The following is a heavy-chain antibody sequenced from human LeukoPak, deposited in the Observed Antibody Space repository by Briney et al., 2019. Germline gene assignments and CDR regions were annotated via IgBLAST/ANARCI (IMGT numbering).Heavy chain of an antibody. CDR3: ARKPDSGSYQGAFDI. CDR2: IYTSGST. J-gene: IGHJ3*02. Sequence: PSETLSLTCTVSGGSISSYYWSWIRQPAGKGLEWIGRIYTSGSTNYNPSLKSRVTISVDTSKNQFSLKLSSVTAADTAVYYCARKPDSGSYQGAFDIWGQGTMVTVSS. V-gene: IGHV4-4*07. D-gene: IGHD1-26*01. CDR1: GGSISSYY.